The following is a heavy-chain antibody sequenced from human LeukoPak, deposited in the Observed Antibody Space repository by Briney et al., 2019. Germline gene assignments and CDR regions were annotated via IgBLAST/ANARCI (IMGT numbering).Heavy chain of an antibody. CDR1: GYTFTSYP. D-gene: IGHD6-19*01. CDR2: INAGNGNT. CDR3: ARLQSSGWPNYYYYMDV. Sequence: ASVKVSCKASGYTFTSYPIHWVRQAPGQRLEWMGWINAGNGNTKYSQKFQGRVTITRNTSISTAYMELSSLRSEDTAVYYCARLQSSGWPNYYYYMDVWGKGTTVTVSS. V-gene: IGHV1-3*01. J-gene: IGHJ6*03.